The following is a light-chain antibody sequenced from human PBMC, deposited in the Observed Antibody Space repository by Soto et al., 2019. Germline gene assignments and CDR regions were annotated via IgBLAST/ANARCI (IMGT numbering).Light chain of an antibody. V-gene: IGKV3-15*01. CDR3: QQYNNWPLT. CDR1: QSVSSN. J-gene: IGKJ4*01. Sequence: EIVMTQSPATLSVSPGERATLSCRASQSVSSNLAWYQQKPGQAPRLLIYGASTRATGIPVRFSGSGPGTEFTLTISSLQSEDFAVYYCQQYNNWPLTFGGGTKVEIK. CDR2: GAS.